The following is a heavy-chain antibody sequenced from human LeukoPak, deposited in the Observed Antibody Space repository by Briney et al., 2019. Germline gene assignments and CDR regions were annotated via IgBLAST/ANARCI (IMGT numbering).Heavy chain of an antibody. Sequence: NPGGSLRLSCTASGFTFGDYAMSWFRQAPGKGLEWVGFIRSKAYGGTTEYAASVKGRFTISRDDSKSIAYLQMNSLRVEDTAVDYLSRGEPLPGSQEIGSPGGAFDILGQRAKVTVSS. CDR2: IRSKAYGGTT. J-gene: IGHJ3*02. CDR3: SRGEPLPGSQEIGSPGGAFDI. CDR1: GFTFGDYA. D-gene: IGHD4-23*01. V-gene: IGHV3-49*05.